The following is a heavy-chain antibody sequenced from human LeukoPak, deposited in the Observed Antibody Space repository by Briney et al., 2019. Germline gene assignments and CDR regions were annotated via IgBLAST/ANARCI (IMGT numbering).Heavy chain of an antibody. CDR1: GGSISGYY. CDR2: IYYTGST. V-gene: IGHV4-59*12. Sequence: SETLSLTCTVSGGSISGYYWNWIRQPPGKGLEWIGYIYYTGSTNYNPSLKSRVTISLDTSKNQLSLKLSSVTAADTAVYYCTRVFQAPSYGDNDSRTKYPYGMEVWGLGTMVTVSS. D-gene: IGHD4-17*01. CDR3: TRVFQAPSYGDNDSRTKYPYGMEV. J-gene: IGHJ6*02.